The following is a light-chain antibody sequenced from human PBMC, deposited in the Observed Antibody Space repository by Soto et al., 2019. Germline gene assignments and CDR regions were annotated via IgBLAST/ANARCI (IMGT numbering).Light chain of an antibody. CDR3: QQYNNWSPER. CDR1: QSVSSN. CDR2: GAS. V-gene: IGKV3-15*01. Sequence: LTNSPATLSVTPGERATLSCRASQSVSSNLAWYQQKPGQAPRLLIYGASTRATGIPARFSGSGSGTEFTLTISSLQSEDFAVYYCQQYNNWSPERFGHGTKVDI. J-gene: IGKJ1*01.